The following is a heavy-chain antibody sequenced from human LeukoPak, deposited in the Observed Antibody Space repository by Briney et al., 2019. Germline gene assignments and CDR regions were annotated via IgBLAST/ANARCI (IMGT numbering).Heavy chain of an antibody. CDR3: ARHLRLWQNWFDP. CDR2: VYPGDSDT. J-gene: IGHJ5*02. V-gene: IGHV5-51*01. CDR1: GYSFTNYW. D-gene: IGHD5-18*01. Sequence: GESLKISCKGSGYSFTNYWIGWVRQMPGKGPEWMGIVYPGDSDTRHSPSFQGQVTISADKTISTAYLQWSGLKASDTAMYYCARHLRLWQNWFDPWGQGTLVTVSS.